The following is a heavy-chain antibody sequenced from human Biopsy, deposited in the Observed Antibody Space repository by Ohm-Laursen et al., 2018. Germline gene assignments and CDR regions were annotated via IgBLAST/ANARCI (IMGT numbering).Heavy chain of an antibody. CDR2: DIPILGTG. V-gene: IGHV1-69*06. D-gene: IGHD3-9*01. CDR1: EGTFSNYG. Sequence: ASVKVSCKAPEGTFSNYGVNWVRQAPGQGLEWLGGDIPILGTGNYAHQFQDRVTVVADTSTSTATMELRSLRSDDTAVYYCATKLTGYFHHWGQGTLVIVSS. CDR3: ATKLTGYFHH. J-gene: IGHJ1*01.